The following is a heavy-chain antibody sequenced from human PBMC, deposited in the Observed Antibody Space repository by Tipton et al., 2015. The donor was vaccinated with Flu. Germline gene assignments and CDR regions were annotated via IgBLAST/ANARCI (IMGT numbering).Heavy chain of an antibody. J-gene: IGHJ5*02. Sequence: TLSLTCDVSGYSIRSDYYWGWVRQPPGKGLEWIGNVFHSGSKYYNPSLRSRVTISVDTSKNQFSLKMSFVTAADTAVYFCARRDYGNYVSQPKNWFDLWGQGILVTVSA. CDR2: VFHSGSK. V-gene: IGHV4-38-2*01. D-gene: IGHD4-11*01. CDR3: ARRDYGNYVSQPKNWFDL. CDR1: GYSIRSDYY.